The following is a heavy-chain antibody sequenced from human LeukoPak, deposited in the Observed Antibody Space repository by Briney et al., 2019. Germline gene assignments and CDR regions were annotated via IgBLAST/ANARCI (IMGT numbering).Heavy chain of an antibody. CDR3: ARVGGFKYSYGSDYFDY. Sequence: ASVKVSCKASQYTFTDYAVHWVRQAPGQRLEWMGWIDAGNGKTKYSQSFQGRVTIIRDTSATTAYMELSSLTSEDTAVYYCARVGGFKYSYGSDYFDYWGQGTLVTVSS. D-gene: IGHD5-18*01. V-gene: IGHV1-3*01. CDR2: IDAGNGKT. CDR1: QYTFTDYA. J-gene: IGHJ4*02.